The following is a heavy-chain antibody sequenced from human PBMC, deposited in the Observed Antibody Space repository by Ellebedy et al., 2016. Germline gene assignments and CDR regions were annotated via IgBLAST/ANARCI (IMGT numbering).Heavy chain of an antibody. CDR1: GFTFSSYG. Sequence: GGSLRLSXAASGFTFSSYGMHWVRQAPGKGLEWVAVIWYDGSNKYYADSVKGRFTISRDNSKNTLYLQMNSLRAEDTAVYYCARVGDSSGPKSVGKHDYWGQGTLVTVSS. V-gene: IGHV3-33*01. J-gene: IGHJ4*02. D-gene: IGHD3-22*01. CDR2: IWYDGSNK. CDR3: ARVGDSSGPKSVGKHDY.